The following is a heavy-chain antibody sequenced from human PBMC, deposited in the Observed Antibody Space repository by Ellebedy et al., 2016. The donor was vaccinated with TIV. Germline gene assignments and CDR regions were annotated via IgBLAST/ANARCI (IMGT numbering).Heavy chain of an antibody. J-gene: IGHJ4*02. CDR2: INPSGGST. CDR1: GYTFTGYY. Sequence: AASVKVSCKASGYTFTGYYMHWVRQAPGQGLEWMGIINPSGGSTTYAQNLQGRVTMTRDTSTTTVYVELSSLRSDDTAVYYCARSRSSGWLHTPDYWGQGTLVIVSS. V-gene: IGHV1-46*04. D-gene: IGHD6-19*01. CDR3: ARSRSSGWLHTPDY.